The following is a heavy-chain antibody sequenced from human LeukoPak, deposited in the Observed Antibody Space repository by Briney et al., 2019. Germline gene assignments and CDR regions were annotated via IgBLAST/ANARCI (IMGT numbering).Heavy chain of an antibody. Sequence: SETLSLTCTVSGVSITIDYWSWIRQPAGKGLEWIGRLHNSGTTKYNSSLESRVTMSLDTSKNQYSLKVTSVTAADTAVYYCARDRSRTFDYWGQVILVTVSP. CDR1: GVSITIDY. D-gene: IGHD1-7*01. V-gene: IGHV4-4*07. CDR3: ARDRSRTFDY. J-gene: IGHJ4*02. CDR2: LHNSGTT.